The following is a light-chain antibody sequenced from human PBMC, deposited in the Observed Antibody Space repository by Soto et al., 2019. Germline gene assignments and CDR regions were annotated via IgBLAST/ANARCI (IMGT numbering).Light chain of an antibody. CDR1: QSVSSR. J-gene: IGKJ5*01. CDR3: QQHGTSPIT. CDR2: GAS. Sequence: ETVMTQSPATLSVSPGERATLSCRASQSVSSRLAWYQQKPGQAPRLLISGASSRATGIPDRFSGSGSGTEFTLTISSLQSEDSAVYYCQQHGTSPITFGQGTRLEIK. V-gene: IGKV3D-15*01.